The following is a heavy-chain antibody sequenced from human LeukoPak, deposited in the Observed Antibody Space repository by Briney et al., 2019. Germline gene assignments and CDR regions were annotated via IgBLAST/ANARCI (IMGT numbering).Heavy chain of an antibody. J-gene: IGHJ4*02. CDR3: AKDKYGDYGLDY. CDR1: GFTFSSYA. Sequence: PGGSLRLSCAASGFTFSSYAMSWVRQAPGEWLEWVSAISCSGGSTYYADSVKGRFTISRDNSKNTLYLQMNSLRAEDTAVYYCAKDKYGDYGLDYWGQGTLVTVSS. D-gene: IGHD4-17*01. CDR2: ISCSGGST. V-gene: IGHV3-23*01.